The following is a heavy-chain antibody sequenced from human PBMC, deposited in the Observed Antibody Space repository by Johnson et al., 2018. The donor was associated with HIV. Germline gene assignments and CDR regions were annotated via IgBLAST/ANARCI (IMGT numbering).Heavy chain of an antibody. CDR1: GFPFRDSA. Sequence: QVQLVESGGGVVQPGRSQRLSCAASGFPFRDSAMHWVRQAPGKGMEWVAGILFDGVYKNYAESVKGRFTTPRDNTKTTLYLQMNSLRAEDTAVYYCAKEVTTEFVRAFDIWGQGTMVTVSS. J-gene: IGHJ3*02. D-gene: IGHD4-17*01. CDR2: ILFDGVYK. CDR3: AKEVTTEFVRAFDI. V-gene: IGHV3-30-3*01.